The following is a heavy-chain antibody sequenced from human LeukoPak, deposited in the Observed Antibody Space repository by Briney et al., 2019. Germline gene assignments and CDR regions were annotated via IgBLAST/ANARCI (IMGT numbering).Heavy chain of an antibody. V-gene: IGHV3-21*04. D-gene: IGHD3-10*01. Sequence: GGSLRLSCAASGFTFSSYWMNWVRQAPGKGLEWVSSITSSSSYIYYADSVKGRFTISRDNAKNSLYLQMDSLRAEDTAVYYCARALRITMVRESRDAFDIWGQGTMVTVSS. CDR3: ARALRITMVRESRDAFDI. CDR1: GFTFSSYW. J-gene: IGHJ3*02. CDR2: ITSSSSYI.